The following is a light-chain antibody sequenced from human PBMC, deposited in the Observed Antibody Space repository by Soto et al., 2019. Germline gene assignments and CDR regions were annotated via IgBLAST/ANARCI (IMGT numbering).Light chain of an antibody. V-gene: IGKV1-12*01. CDR2: ASS. Sequence: SLGDRLTITSRASHNIESCLAWYQQKPGKAPKLLIYASSSLQSGVPSRFSGSGSGTDFTLTLSSLQPEDFATYYCQQANSFPLTFGGGTKVDI. CDR3: QQANSFPLT. CDR1: HNIESC. J-gene: IGKJ4*01.